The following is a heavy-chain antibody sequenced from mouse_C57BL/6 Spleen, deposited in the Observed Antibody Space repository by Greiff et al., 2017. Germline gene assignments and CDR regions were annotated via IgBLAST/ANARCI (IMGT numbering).Heavy chain of an antibody. D-gene: IGHD2-12*01. CDR3: AREDSNDHNYYTIDY. CDR1: GYSITSGYY. V-gene: IGHV3-6*01. Sequence: EVKLVESGPGLVKPSQSLSLSCSVTGYSITSGYYWNWIRQFPGNKLEWMGYISYDGSNNYNPSLKNRISITRDTSKNQFFLKLNSVTTEDTATYYCAREDSNDHNYYTIDYWGQGTSVTVSS. CDR2: ISYDGSN. J-gene: IGHJ4*01.